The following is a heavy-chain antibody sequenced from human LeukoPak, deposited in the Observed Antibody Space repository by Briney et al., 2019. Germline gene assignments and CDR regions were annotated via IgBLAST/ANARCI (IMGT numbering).Heavy chain of an antibody. CDR1: GYTFTSNY. J-gene: IGHJ4*02. CDR3: ARDQDSIGYGENLY. Sequence: ASVKVSCKASGYTFTSNYIHWVRQAPGQGLEWMGMIYPRDGSTSYAQKFQGRVTVTRDTSTSTVYMELSGLRSEDTAVYYCARDQDSIGYGENLYWGQGILVTVSS. V-gene: IGHV1-46*01. CDR2: IYPRDGST. D-gene: IGHD5-18*01.